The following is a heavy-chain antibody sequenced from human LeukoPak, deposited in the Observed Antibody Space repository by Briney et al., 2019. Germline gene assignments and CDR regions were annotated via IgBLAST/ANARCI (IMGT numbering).Heavy chain of an antibody. D-gene: IGHD4-17*01. CDR2: IFYPGSS. CDR1: GGSISSYY. V-gene: IGHV4-59*08. Sequence: SETLSLTCTVSGGSISSYYWSWIRQSPEKGLEWIGYIFYPGSSNYNPSLKSRVAISVDTSKNQFSLKLSSVTAADTAVYYCARSNGDYNWFDPWGQGTLVTVSS. CDR3: ARSNGDYNWFDP. J-gene: IGHJ5*02.